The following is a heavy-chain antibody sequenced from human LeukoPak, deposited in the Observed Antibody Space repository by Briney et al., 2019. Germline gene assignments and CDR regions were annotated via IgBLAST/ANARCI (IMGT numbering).Heavy chain of an antibody. CDR1: GFTFRSYA. CDR3: ARDQFIHAFDI. D-gene: IGHD5-24*01. Sequence: GGSLRLSCAASGFTFRSYAMNWVRQAPGKGLEWVSHISDNGGRTYYAESVKGRFAISRDNSKNTLYLQMNSLRAEDTAVYYCARDQFIHAFDIWGQGTMVTVSS. CDR2: ISDNGGRT. J-gene: IGHJ3*02. V-gene: IGHV3-23*01.